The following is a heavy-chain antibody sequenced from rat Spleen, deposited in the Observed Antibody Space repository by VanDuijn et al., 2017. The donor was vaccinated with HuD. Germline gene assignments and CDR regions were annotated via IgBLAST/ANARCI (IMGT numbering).Heavy chain of an antibody. CDR2: ITSGGSNT. D-gene: IGHD1-4*01. J-gene: IGHJ3*01. Sequence: RQTPTKGLEWVATITSGGSNTYYRDSVEGRFTISRDNAKSTLYLQMDSLRSEDTATYYCATAGARVSRFAYWGQGTLVTVSS. CDR3: ATAGARVSRFAY. V-gene: IGHV5-25*01.